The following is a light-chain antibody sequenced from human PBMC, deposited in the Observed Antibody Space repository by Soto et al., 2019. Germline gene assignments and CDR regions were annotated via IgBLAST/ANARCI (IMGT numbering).Light chain of an antibody. CDR3: QQSYSRPRT. Sequence: DIQMTQSPSSLSASVGDRVTITCRSSQSISIYLNWYQQKPGKAPNLLIYTTSNLESGVPSRFSGSGSGTDFTLTINSLQPEDFATYFCQQSYSRPRTFGQGTKVEVK. J-gene: IGKJ1*01. V-gene: IGKV1-39*01. CDR2: TTS. CDR1: QSISIY.